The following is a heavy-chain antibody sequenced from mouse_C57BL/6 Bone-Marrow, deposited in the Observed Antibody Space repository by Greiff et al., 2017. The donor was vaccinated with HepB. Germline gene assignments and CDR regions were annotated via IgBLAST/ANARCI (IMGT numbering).Heavy chain of an antibody. CDR1: GFTFSSYG. CDR2: ISSGGSYT. Sequence: EVQVVESGGDLVKPGGSLKLSCAASGFTFSSYGMSWVRQTPDKRLEWVATISSGGSYTYYPDSVKGRFTISRDNAKNTLYLQMSSLKSEDTAMYYCARQGTRYFDVWGTGTTVTVSS. CDR3: ARQGTRYFDV. V-gene: IGHV5-6*01. J-gene: IGHJ1*03. D-gene: IGHD1-3*01.